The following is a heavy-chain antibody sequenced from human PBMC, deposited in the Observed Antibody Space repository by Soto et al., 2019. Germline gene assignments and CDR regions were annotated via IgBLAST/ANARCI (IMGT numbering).Heavy chain of an antibody. D-gene: IGHD3-3*01. CDR2: INSDGSST. Sequence: GGSLRLSCAASGFTFSSYWMHWVRQAPGKGLVWVSRINSDGSSTSYADSVKGRFTISRDNAKNTLYLQMNSLRAEDTAVYYCAREGGRWSGYYRGMDVWGQGTTVTVSS. CDR3: AREGGRWSGYYRGMDV. J-gene: IGHJ6*02. V-gene: IGHV3-74*01. CDR1: GFTFSSYW.